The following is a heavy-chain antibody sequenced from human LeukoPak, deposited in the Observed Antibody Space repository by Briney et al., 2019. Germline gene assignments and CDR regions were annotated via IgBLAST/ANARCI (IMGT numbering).Heavy chain of an antibody. D-gene: IGHD3-10*01. CDR3: ARDGFGELFPTYCFDY. J-gene: IGHJ4*02. V-gene: IGHV1-46*01. Sequence: GASVKVSCKASGYTFTSHYMHWVRQAPGQGLEWMGIINPSGGSTSYAQKFQGRVTMTRDTSTSTVYMELSSLRSEDTAVYYCARDGFGELFPTYCFDYWGQGTLVTVSS. CDR1: GYTFTSHY. CDR2: INPSGGST.